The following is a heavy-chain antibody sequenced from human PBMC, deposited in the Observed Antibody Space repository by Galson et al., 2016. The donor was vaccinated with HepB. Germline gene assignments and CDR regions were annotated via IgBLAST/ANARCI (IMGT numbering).Heavy chain of an antibody. CDR2: IWYDGSKK. Sequence: SLRLSCAASGFTFSTYAMHWVRQAPGKGLEWAAVIWYDGSKKKYADAVKGRFTISRDNSKNTLYLQINSLRAEDTAVYYCASSGGFGSGTYYVYWGQGTLVTVSS. J-gene: IGHJ4*02. V-gene: IGHV3-33*01. D-gene: IGHD3-10*01. CDR1: GFTFSTYA. CDR3: ASSGGFGSGTYYVY.